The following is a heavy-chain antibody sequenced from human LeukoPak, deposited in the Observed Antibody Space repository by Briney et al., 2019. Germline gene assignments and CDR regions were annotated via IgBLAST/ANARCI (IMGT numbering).Heavy chain of an antibody. D-gene: IGHD3/OR15-3a*01. CDR1: GGSVRSNY. J-gene: IGHJ4*02. V-gene: IGHV4-59*02. Sequence: SETLSLTCTVSGGSVRSNYWSWIRQPPGKGLEWIGYFFNSGSTNYNPSLKSRVTISVDTSKNQFSLKLSSVTAADTAVYYCARVGLGPLDYFDYWGQGTLVTVSS. CDR3: ARVGLGPLDYFDY. CDR2: FFNSGST.